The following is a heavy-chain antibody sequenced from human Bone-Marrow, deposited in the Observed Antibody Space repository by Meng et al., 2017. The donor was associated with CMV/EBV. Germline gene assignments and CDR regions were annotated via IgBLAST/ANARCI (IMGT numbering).Heavy chain of an antibody. CDR3: ARDHSRYYYDSSGYYPGAFDI. D-gene: IGHD3-22*01. CDR2: ISYDGSNK. J-gene: IGHJ3*02. Sequence: GGSLRLSCAASGFTFSSYAMHWVRQAPGKGLEWVAVISYDGSNKYYADSVKGRFTISRDNSKNTLYLQMNSLRAEDTAVYYCARDHSRYYYDSSGYYPGAFDIWGQGTMVTVSS. V-gene: IGHV3-30-3*01. CDR1: GFTFSSYA.